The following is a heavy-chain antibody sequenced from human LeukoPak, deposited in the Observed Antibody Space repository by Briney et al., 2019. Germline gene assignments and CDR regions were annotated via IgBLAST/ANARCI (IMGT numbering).Heavy chain of an antibody. D-gene: IGHD3-22*01. CDR3: ARQHSQTYYYDSSGPPGAFDI. Sequence: SETLSLTCTVSGGSISSSSYYWGWIRQPPGKGLEWIGRIYYSGGTYFNPSLKSRVTISVDTSKNQFSLKLSSVTAADTAVYYCARQHSQTYYYDSSGPPGAFDIWGQGTMVTVSS. CDR1: GGSISSSSYY. V-gene: IGHV4-39*07. CDR2: IYYSGGT. J-gene: IGHJ3*02.